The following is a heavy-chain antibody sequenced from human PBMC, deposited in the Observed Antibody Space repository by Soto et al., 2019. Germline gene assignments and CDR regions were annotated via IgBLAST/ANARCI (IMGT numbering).Heavy chain of an antibody. D-gene: IGHD2-15*01. V-gene: IGHV3-13*04. CDR1: GFTFSNYD. J-gene: IGHJ4*02. CDR3: ARGRLISLYYFDY. Sequence: GGSLRLSCAASGFTFSNYDMHCVRQVTGKGLEWVSTIDTAGDTDYPGSVKGRFTISRENAKNSLYLQMNSLRAEDTAVYYCARGRLISLYYFDYWGQGTLVTVSS. CDR2: IDTAGDT.